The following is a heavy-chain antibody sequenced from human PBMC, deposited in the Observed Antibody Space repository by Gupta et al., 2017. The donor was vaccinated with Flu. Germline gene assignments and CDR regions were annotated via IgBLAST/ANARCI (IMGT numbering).Heavy chain of an antibody. CDR3: ARGNYGDNNWLDT. CDR1: FSNYW. CDR2: ISNDGRNT. V-gene: IGHV3-74*03. J-gene: IGHJ5*02. Sequence: FSNYWMHWVRQDPEKGLVWISRISNDGRNTVYADSVKGRFAVSRDNANNTLYLQMSGLRVDDTAVYFCARGNYGDNNWLDTWGQGTRVTVSS. D-gene: IGHD2-21*02.